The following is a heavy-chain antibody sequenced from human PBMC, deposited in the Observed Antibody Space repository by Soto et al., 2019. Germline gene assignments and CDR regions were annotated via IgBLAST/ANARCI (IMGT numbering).Heavy chain of an antibody. D-gene: IGHD6-19*01. CDR2: ISGSGGST. CDR1: GFTFSSYA. Sequence: PGGSLRLSCAASGFTFSSYAMSWVRQAPGKGLEWVSAISGSGGSTYYADSVKGRFTISRDNSKNTLYLQMNSLRAEDTAVYYCARDYSPGYSSGWYRDWGQGTLVTVSS. CDR3: ARDYSPGYSSGWYRD. J-gene: IGHJ4*02. V-gene: IGHV3-23*01.